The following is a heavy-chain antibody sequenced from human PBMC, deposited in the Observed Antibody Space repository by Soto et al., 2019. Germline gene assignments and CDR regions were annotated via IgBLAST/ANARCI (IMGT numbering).Heavy chain of an antibody. CDR1: GCTFSSYG. D-gene: IGHD1-1*01. V-gene: IGHV1-18*01. Sequence: ASVKVSCKTSGCTFSSYGISWVRQAPGQGLEWMGWISAYNGNTNYNQSLQGRLTVTRDTSTNTVYMELTSLRSDDTAVYYCARDRLQTSDYRGQGTVVTVSS. CDR2: ISAYNGNT. J-gene: IGHJ4*02. CDR3: ARDRLQTSDY.